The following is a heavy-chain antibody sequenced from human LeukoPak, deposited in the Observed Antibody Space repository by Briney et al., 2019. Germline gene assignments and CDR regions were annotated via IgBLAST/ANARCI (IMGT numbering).Heavy chain of an antibody. Sequence: PGGSLRLPCSASGFTFSSYEMNWVRQAPGEGLEWVASISRSGSTEYYADSVKGRFTMSRDNAKNSLYLQMNSLRAADTAVYYCARTSNDDYGRDYGMDVWGQGTTVTVSS. CDR1: GFTFSSYE. V-gene: IGHV3-48*03. CDR2: ISRSGSTE. CDR3: ARTSNDDYGRDYGMDV. D-gene: IGHD4-17*01. J-gene: IGHJ6*02.